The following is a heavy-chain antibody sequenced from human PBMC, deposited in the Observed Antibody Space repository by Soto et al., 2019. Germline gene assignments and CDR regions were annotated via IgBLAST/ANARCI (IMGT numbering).Heavy chain of an antibody. J-gene: IGHJ5*02. Sequence: QVQLVQSGAEVKKPGSSVKVSCKASGGTFSSYAISWVRQAPGQGLEWMGGIIPIFGTANYAQKFQGRVTSTADESTSTAYMELSSLRSEDTAVYYCASAGDCSSTSCHPETLNWFDPWGQGTLVTVSS. D-gene: IGHD2-2*01. CDR3: ASAGDCSSTSCHPETLNWFDP. CDR2: IIPIFGTA. V-gene: IGHV1-69*01. CDR1: GGTFSSYA.